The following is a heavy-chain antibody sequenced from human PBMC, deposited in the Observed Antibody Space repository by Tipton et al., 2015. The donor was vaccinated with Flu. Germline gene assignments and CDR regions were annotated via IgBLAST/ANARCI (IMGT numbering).Heavy chain of an antibody. J-gene: IGHJ5*02. CDR3: ARRDYSNYVSEPKDWFDP. CDR2: IYRTGSA. Sequence: LRLSCTVSGLSISKSYWAWIRQPPGKGLQWIGNIYRTGSAYYNPPLTSRVTISVDTSKNQSSLSLTSVTAADTAVYYCARRDYSNYVSEPKDWFDPWGQGNLVTVSS. CDR1: GLSISKSY. V-gene: IGHV4-38-2*02. D-gene: IGHD4-11*01.